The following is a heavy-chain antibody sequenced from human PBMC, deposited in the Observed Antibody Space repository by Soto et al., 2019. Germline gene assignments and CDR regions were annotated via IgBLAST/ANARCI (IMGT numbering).Heavy chain of an antibody. D-gene: IGHD3-22*01. Sequence: SVKVSCKASGGTFSSYAISWVRQAPGQGFEWMGGIIPIFGTANYAQKFQGRVTITADESTSTAYMELSSLRSEDTAVYYCARDWYYYDSSGYKHDAFDIWGQGTMVTVSS. CDR1: GGTFSSYA. CDR2: IIPIFGTA. J-gene: IGHJ3*02. V-gene: IGHV1-69*13. CDR3: ARDWYYYDSSGYKHDAFDI.